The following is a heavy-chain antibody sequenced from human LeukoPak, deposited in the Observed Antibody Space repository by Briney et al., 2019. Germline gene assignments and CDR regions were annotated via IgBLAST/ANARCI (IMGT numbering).Heavy chain of an antibody. J-gene: IGHJ4*02. CDR1: GFTFSSYA. CDR2: ISGSGGST. Sequence: QPGGSLRLSCAASGFTFSSYAMSWVRQAPGKGLEWVSAISGSGGSTYYADSAKGRFTISRDNSKNTLYLQMNSLRAEDTAVYYCAILNLYGSGSYPRVDSGFDYWGQGTLVTVSS. V-gene: IGHV3-23*01. D-gene: IGHD3-10*01. CDR3: AILNLYGSGSYPRVDSGFDY.